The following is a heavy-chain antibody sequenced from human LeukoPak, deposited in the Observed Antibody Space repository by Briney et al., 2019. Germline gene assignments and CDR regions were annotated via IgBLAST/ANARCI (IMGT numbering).Heavy chain of an antibody. D-gene: IGHD4-23*01. V-gene: IGHV3-7*01. J-gene: IGHJ3*02. CDR1: GFTFSSYW. CDR3: ARGPTVVTLSYAFDI. Sequence: GGSLRLSCAASGFTFSSYWMSWVRQAPGKGLEWVANIKQDGSEKYYVDSVKGRFTISRGNAKNSLYLQMNSLRAEDTAVYYCARGPTVVTLSYAFDIWGQGTMVTVSS. CDR2: IKQDGSEK.